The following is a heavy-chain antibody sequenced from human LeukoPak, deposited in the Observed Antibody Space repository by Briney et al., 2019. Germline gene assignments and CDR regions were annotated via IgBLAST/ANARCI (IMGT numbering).Heavy chain of an antibody. CDR2: IYYSGST. V-gene: IGHV4-39*01. J-gene: IGHJ4*02. CDR1: GGSISSSSYY. Sequence: SETLSLTCTVSGGSISSSSYYWGWIRQPPGKGLEWIGSIYYSGSTYYNPSLKSRVTISVDTSKNQFSLKLSSVTAADTAVYYCASQMGWAVAGSLVDYWGQGTLVTVSS. CDR3: ASQMGWAVAGSLVDY. D-gene: IGHD6-19*01.